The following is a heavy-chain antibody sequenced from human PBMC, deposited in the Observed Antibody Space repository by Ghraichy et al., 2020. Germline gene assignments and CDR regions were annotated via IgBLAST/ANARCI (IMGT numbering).Heavy chain of an antibody. CDR3: ARGSVLLGMEV. CDR1: GGYIGGFY. D-gene: IGHD2/OR15-2a*01. J-gene: IGHJ6*04. Sequence: GSLRLSCTVSGGYIGGFYWGWIRLSPGKGLEWIGNIYGIGDTNYNPSLSSRVTLSVDTSKNQFSLRLRSVTAADTGVYYCARGSVLLGMEVWGKGTTVTVSS. V-gene: IGHV4-59*01. CDR2: IYGIGDT.